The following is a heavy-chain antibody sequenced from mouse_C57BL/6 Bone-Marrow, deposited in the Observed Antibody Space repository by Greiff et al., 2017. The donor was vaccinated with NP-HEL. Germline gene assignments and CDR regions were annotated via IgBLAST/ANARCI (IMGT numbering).Heavy chain of an antibody. Sequence: VQLQQSGPELVKPGASVKISCKASGYAFSSSWMNWVKQRPGKGLEWIGRIYPGDGDTNYNGKFKGKATLTADQASSTAYMQLSSLTSEDSAVYFCRYSSYRGYYFDYWGQGTTLTVSS. V-gene: IGHV1-82*01. CDR1: GYAFSSSW. CDR2: IYPGDGDT. CDR3: RYSSYRGYYFDY. J-gene: IGHJ2*01. D-gene: IGHD2-5*01.